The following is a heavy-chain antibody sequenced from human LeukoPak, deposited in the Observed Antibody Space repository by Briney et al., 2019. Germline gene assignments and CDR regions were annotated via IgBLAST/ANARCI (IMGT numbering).Heavy chain of an antibody. CDR3: ARISSSNWYNERGAFDV. D-gene: IGHD6-13*01. CDR1: GGSFSGYY. CDR2: VYYTGST. Sequence: SETLSLTCAVYGGSFSGYYWSWIRQPPGKGLEWIGFVYYTGSTNYSPSLKSRVTISVDTSKNQFSLKLRSVAAADTAVYYCARISSSNWYNERGAFDVWGQGTMVTVSS. V-gene: IGHV4-59*01. J-gene: IGHJ3*01.